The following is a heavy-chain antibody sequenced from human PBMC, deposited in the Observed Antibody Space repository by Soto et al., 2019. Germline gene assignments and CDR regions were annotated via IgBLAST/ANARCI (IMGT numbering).Heavy chain of an antibody. J-gene: IGHJ3*02. Sequence: EVQLVESGGGLVKPGGTLRLSCAASGFSFSSYSMNWVRQAPGKGLEWVSSISTRSTYIYYADSVKGRFTISRDNSKNSLNLQMNSLRADDTAVYYCARNALVAAGTDDGFEIWGQGTMVTVSS. D-gene: IGHD6-13*01. CDR3: ARNALVAAGTDDGFEI. CDR2: ISTRSTYI. V-gene: IGHV3-21*01. CDR1: GFSFSSYS.